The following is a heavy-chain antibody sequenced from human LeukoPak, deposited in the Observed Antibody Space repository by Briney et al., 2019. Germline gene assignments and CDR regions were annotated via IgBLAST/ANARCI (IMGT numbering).Heavy chain of an antibody. CDR3: AKDPPNYYGSNGHYSKLTAAS. V-gene: IGHV3-23*01. D-gene: IGHD3-22*01. J-gene: IGHJ5*02. CDR2: ITSSGSAT. CDR1: GFTFSSYA. Sequence: PGGSLRLSCAASGFTFSSYAVSWVRQAPGKGLDWVSSITSSGSATYYADSVKGRFTISRYNSHNTLYLQINSLKAEDTAVSYSAKDPPNYYGSNGHYSKLTAASWGQGTLVTVSS.